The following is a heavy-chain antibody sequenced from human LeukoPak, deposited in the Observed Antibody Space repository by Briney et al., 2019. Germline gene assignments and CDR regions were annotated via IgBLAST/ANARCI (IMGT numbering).Heavy chain of an antibody. V-gene: IGHV1-18*01. CDR2: ISAYNGNT. Sequence: TVNLSPAVSLYTFTRYGISSVPQAPGQARESMGWISAYNGNTKYAQKLQGRVNIPTHTSPPTAYMELRSLRSDDTAVYYCARDLGYGDYLGLACDPWGQGTLVTVSS. J-gene: IGHJ5*02. CDR1: LYTFTRYG. CDR3: ARDLGYGDYLGLACDP. D-gene: IGHD4-17*01.